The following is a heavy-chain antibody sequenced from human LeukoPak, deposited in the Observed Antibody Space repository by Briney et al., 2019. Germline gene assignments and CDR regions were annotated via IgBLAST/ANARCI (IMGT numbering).Heavy chain of an antibody. V-gene: IGHV3-30*04. Sequence: GRSLRLCCAASGFTFSSYAMHWVRQAPGKGLGWVAVMSYDGSNKYYADSVKGRFTISRDNAKNSLYLQMSSLRAEDTAVYYCARPSSGWTFDIWGQGTMVTVSS. CDR1: GFTFSSYA. CDR3: ARPSSGWTFDI. CDR2: MSYDGSNK. J-gene: IGHJ3*02. D-gene: IGHD6-19*01.